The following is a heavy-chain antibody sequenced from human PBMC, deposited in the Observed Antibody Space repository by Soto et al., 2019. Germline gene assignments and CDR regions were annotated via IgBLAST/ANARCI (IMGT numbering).Heavy chain of an antibody. J-gene: IGHJ4*02. CDR2: ISSDGSNE. CDR3: VSRGISAFDH. V-gene: IGHV3-30-3*01. CDR1: GFTFSTYA. D-gene: IGHD1-1*01. Sequence: QVQVVESGGGVVQPGGSLRLSCAASGFTFSTYAMHWVRQAPGKGPDWVAFISSDGSNEYYADSVKGRFTISRDNSKKTLYLQMNSLRPEDMAVYCCVSRGISAFDHWGQGTLVTVSS.